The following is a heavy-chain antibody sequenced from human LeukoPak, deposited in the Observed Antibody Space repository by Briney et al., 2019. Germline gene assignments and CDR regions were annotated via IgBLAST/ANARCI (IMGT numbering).Heavy chain of an antibody. CDR1: GYSISSGYY. J-gene: IGHJ5*02. V-gene: IGHV4-38-2*02. CDR3: ARIMRTGGWFDP. D-gene: IGHD3-16*01. CDR2: IYDSGST. Sequence: KPSETLSLTCTVSGYSISSGYYWGWIRPPPGKGVEWIGNIYDSGSTYYKPSLKRRVTISGDTSKNKFSLKLSSVTAADTAVYYCARIMRTGGWFDPWGQGTLVTVSS.